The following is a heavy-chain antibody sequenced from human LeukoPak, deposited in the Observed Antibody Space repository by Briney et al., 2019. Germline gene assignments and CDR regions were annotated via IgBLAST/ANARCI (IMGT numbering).Heavy chain of an antibody. CDR1: GFSFGNFW. V-gene: IGHV3-7*01. J-gene: IGHJ1*01. Sequence: PGGSLRLSCAASGFSFGNFWMSWVRQAPGRGLQWVASMKGDGSPTYYVDSVKGRFIISRDNARNSLYLQMNSLRAEDTAVYYCASAEPGIAAAGEYFQHWGQGTLVTVSS. CDR2: MKGDGSPT. CDR3: ASAEPGIAAAGEYFQH. D-gene: IGHD6-13*01.